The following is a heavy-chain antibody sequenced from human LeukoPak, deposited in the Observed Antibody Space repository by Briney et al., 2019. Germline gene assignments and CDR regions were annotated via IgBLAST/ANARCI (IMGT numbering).Heavy chain of an antibody. Sequence: GGSLRLSCAASGFTFSSYAMSWVRQAPGKGLEWVSAISGSGGSTYYADSVKGRFTISRDNSKNTLYLQMNSLRAEDTALYYCAKDLGDYGDYGPYYFDYWGQGTLVTVSS. CDR2: ISGSGGST. V-gene: IGHV3-23*01. CDR1: GFTFSSYA. J-gene: IGHJ4*02. CDR3: AKDLGDYGDYGPYYFDY. D-gene: IGHD4-17*01.